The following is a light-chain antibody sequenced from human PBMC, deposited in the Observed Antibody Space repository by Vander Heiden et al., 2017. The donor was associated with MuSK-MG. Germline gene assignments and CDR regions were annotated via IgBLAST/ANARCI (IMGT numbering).Light chain of an antibody. CDR3: QQDNSCPVT. CDR1: QSISSW. Sequence: DIQMTQSPSTLSASVGDRVTITCRASQSISSWLAWYQQKPGKAPKLLIYDASSLESGVPSRFSGSGSGTEFTLTISSLQPDDFATYYCQQDNSCPVTFGQGTKVEIK. V-gene: IGKV1-5*01. J-gene: IGKJ1*01. CDR2: DAS.